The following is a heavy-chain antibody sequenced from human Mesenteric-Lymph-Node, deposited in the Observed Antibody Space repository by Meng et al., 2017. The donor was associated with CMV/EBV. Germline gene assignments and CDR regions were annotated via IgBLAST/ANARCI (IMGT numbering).Heavy chain of an antibody. J-gene: IGHJ4*02. CDR3: AKDYSTFLEWLFSPFDS. V-gene: IGHV3-30*02. D-gene: IGHD3-3*01. Sequence: GESLKISCAASGFTFSRCSMSWVRQAPGKGLEWVAFIRFDGNNKYYADSVKGRFTISRDNSKNTLYLQMNSLRAEDTAVYYCAKDYSTFLEWLFSPFDSWGQGTLVTVSS. CDR1: GFTFSRCS. CDR2: IRFDGNNK.